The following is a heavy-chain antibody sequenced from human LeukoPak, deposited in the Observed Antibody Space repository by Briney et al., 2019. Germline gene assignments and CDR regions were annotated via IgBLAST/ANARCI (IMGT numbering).Heavy chain of an antibody. V-gene: IGHV3-23*01. CDR1: GFTFNIYG. Sequence: GGSLRLSCVASGFTFNIYGMSWVRQAPGKGLEWVSSVGGGDDIHYADSVKGRFTGFRDNAKNTVYLQMNSLRVEDTAIYFCAQDATPGNSIWDHFKSWGQGTLVTVSS. J-gene: IGHJ4*02. CDR2: VGGGDDI. CDR3: AQDATPGNSIWDHFKS. D-gene: IGHD1-7*01.